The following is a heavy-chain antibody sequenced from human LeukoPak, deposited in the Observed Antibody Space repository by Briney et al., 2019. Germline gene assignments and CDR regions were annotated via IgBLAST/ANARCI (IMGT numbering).Heavy chain of an antibody. Sequence: GGSLRLSCAASGFTFSSYSMNWVRQAPGQGLEWVSSISSSSSYIYYADSVKGRFTISRDNAKNSLNLQMNSLRAEDTAVYYCARLVGARTTVLFDPWGQGTLVTVSS. CDR2: ISSSSSYI. CDR1: GFTFSSYS. V-gene: IGHV3-21*01. J-gene: IGHJ5*02. D-gene: IGHD4-11*01. CDR3: ARLVGARTTVLFDP.